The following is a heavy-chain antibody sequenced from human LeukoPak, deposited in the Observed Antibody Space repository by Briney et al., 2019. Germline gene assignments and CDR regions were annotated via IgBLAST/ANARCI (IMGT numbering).Heavy chain of an antibody. D-gene: IGHD1-26*01. Sequence: PGGSLRLSCVASEFTFSHYWMTWVRQAPGKGLEWVSSISSSSSYIYYADSVKGRFTISRDNAKNSLYLQMNSLRAEDTAVYYCAGEPGGFGYWGQGTLVTVSS. CDR3: AGEPGGFGY. CDR2: ISSSSSYI. V-gene: IGHV3-21*01. CDR1: EFTFSHYW. J-gene: IGHJ4*02.